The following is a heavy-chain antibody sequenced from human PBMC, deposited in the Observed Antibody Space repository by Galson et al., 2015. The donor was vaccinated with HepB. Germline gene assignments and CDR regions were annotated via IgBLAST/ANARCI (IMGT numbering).Heavy chain of an antibody. CDR2: IYSGGST. CDR3: ARDGVVVPHDAFDI. CDR1: GFTVSSNY. Sequence: SLRLSCAASGFTVSSNYMSWVRQAPGKGLEWVSVIYSGGSTYYADSVKGRFTISRDNSKNTLYLQMNSLRAEDTAVYYCARDGVVVPHDAFDIWGQGTMVTVSS. D-gene: IGHD3-22*01. J-gene: IGHJ3*02. V-gene: IGHV3-53*01.